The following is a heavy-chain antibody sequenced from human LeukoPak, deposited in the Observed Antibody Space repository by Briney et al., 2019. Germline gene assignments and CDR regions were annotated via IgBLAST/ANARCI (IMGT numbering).Heavy chain of an antibody. J-gene: IGHJ4*02. V-gene: IGHV5-51*01. D-gene: IGHD6-19*01. Sequence: GGPLEISCQGSGSPFTSYWIGWARQLPGKGLEWMRIIYPGDSVTRYSPSFQGQVPISADKSISTAYLQWSSLKASDTAMYYCARRGSGWYWDYWGQGTLVTVSS. CDR3: ARRGSGWYWDY. CDR2: IYPGDSVT. CDR1: GSPFTSYW.